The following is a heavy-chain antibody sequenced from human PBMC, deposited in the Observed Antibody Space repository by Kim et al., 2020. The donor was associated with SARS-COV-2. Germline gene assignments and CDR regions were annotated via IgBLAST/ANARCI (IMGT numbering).Heavy chain of an antibody. CDR2: IKQDGSEK. J-gene: IGHJ4*02. CDR3: ARDRPRHPPTVAPAPFDY. CDR1: GFTFSSYW. D-gene: IGHD4-17*01. V-gene: IGHV3-7*01. Sequence: GGSLRLSCAASGFTFSSYWMSWVRQAPGKGLEWVANIKQDGSEKYYVDSVKGRFTISRDNAKNSLYLQMNSLRAEDTAVYYCARDRPRHPPTVAPAPFDYWGQGTLVTVSS.